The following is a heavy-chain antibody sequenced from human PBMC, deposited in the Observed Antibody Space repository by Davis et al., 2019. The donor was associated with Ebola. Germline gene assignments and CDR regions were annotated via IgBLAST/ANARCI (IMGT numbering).Heavy chain of an antibody. V-gene: IGHV4-39*01. D-gene: IGHD3-10*01. CDR2: IYYSGST. CDR3: ARGRRGKDYYGSGSYYNALKNYYYGMDV. J-gene: IGHJ6*02. Sequence: PSETLSLTCTVSGGSISSSSYYWGWIRQPPGKGLEWIGSIYYSGSTYYNPSLKSRVTISVDTSKNQFTLKLSSVTAADTAVYYCARGRRGKDYYGSGSYYNALKNYYYGMDVWGQGTTVTVSS. CDR1: GGSISSSSYY.